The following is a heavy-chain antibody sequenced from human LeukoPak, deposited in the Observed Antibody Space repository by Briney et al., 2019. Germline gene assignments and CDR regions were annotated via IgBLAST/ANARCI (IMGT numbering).Heavy chain of an antibody. J-gene: IGHJ4*02. CDR2: MNPNSGNT. CDR3: ARGKGSKGELLLLNY. D-gene: IGHD1-26*01. Sequence: GASVKVSCKASGYTFTSYDINWVRQATGQGLEWMGWMNPNSGNTGYAQKLQGRVTMTRNTSISTAYMELSSLRSEDTAVYYCARGKGSKGELLLLNYWGQGTPITVSS. CDR1: GYTFTSYD. V-gene: IGHV1-8*01.